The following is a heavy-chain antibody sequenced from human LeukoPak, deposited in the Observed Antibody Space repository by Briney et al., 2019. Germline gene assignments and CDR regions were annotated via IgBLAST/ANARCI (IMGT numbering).Heavy chain of an antibody. CDR2: IIPILGIA. CDR1: GGTFSSYA. V-gene: IGHV1-69*04. D-gene: IGHD3-16*01. J-gene: IGHJ6*02. Sequence: SVKVSCKASGGTFSSYAISWVRQAPGQGLEWMGRIIPILGIANYAQKFQGRVTITADKSTSTAYMELSSLRSEDTAVYYCARAKKRSGYYYSYGMDVWGQGTTVTVSS. CDR3: ARAKKRSGYYYSYGMDV.